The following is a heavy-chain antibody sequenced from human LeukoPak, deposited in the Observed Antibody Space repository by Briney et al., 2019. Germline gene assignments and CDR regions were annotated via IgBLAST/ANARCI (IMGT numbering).Heavy chain of an antibody. Sequence: PGGSLRLSCAASGFTVSSNYMSWVRQAPGKGLEWVSVIYSGGSTQYADSVKGRFTTSRDTSKNTLYLQMNSLRPEDTAVYYCARDTSSFYDYWGQGTLVTVSS. V-gene: IGHV3-66*01. CDR2: IYSGGST. CDR3: ARDTSSFYDY. D-gene: IGHD6-6*01. CDR1: GFTVSSNY. J-gene: IGHJ4*02.